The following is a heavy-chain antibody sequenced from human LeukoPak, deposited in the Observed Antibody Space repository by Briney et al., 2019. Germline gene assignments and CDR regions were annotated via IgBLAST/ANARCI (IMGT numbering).Heavy chain of an antibody. J-gene: IGHJ3*02. CDR3: AAPRRGPHTLMDPRDAFDI. CDR1: RFTFISSV. CDR2: IVVGSGNT. D-gene: IGHD5-18*01. Sequence: GASVKVSCKASRFTFISSVMQWVRQARGQRLEWIGWIVVGSGNTNYAQKFQERVTITRDMSTGTAYMELSSLRSEDTAVYYCAAPRRGPHTLMDPRDAFDIWGQGTMVTVSS. V-gene: IGHV1-58*02.